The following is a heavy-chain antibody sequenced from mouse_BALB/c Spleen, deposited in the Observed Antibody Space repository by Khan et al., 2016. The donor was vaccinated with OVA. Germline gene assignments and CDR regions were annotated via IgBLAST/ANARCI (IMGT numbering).Heavy chain of an antibody. Sequence: QVQLQQPGAELVKPGASVKLSCKASGYTFTSYYIYWVKQRPGQGLEWIGGINPSNGDTYFNEKFESKATLTVGKSSSTAFMQVSSLTSEDSAVYYCTRSGWAAFAYWGQGTLVTVSA. J-gene: IGHJ3*01. CDR3: TRSGWAAFAY. D-gene: IGHD1-1*02. CDR2: INPSNGDT. V-gene: IGHV1S81*02. CDR1: GYTFTSYY.